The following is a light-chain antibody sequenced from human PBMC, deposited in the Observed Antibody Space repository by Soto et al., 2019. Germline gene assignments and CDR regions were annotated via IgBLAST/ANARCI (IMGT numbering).Light chain of an antibody. CDR1: QSVNSD. Sequence: EIVMTQSPATLSVSPGESATLSGRASQSVNSDLAWYQQIPGQAPRLRIYNASTGATGIPAMFSGSGSGTEFTLTVSSLQSEAFAIYYCQQYNNWPLTFGGGTKVEI. CDR3: QQYNNWPLT. J-gene: IGKJ4*01. V-gene: IGKV3-15*01. CDR2: NAS.